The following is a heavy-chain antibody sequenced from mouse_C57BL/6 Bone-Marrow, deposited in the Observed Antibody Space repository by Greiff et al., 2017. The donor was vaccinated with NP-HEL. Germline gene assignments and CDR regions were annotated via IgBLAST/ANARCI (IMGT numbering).Heavy chain of an antibody. CDR2: ISYDGSN. CDR1: GYSITSGYY. Sequence: EVQLVESGPGLVKPSQSLSLTCSVTGYSITSGYYWNWIRQFPGNKLEWMGYISYDGSNNYNPSLKNRISITRDTSKNQFFLKLNSVTTEDTATYYCARDPITTVVAGGDYWGQGTTLTVSS. D-gene: IGHD1-1*01. CDR3: ARDPITTVVAGGDY. V-gene: IGHV3-6*01. J-gene: IGHJ2*01.